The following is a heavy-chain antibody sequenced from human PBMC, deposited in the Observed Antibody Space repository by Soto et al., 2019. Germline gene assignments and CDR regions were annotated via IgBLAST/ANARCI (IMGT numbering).Heavy chain of an antibody. D-gene: IGHD6-19*01. Sequence: QVHLVQSGAEVKKPGASVKVSCKTSGYPFPSFEVHWVRQAPGQRPEWMGGISNAGSGSTKYSQKFQDRLTITGDRRATTVYMSLSSLTSEDTAIYYCARESSHYQAFFQNWGQGILVTVSA. V-gene: IGHV1-3*01. CDR2: ISNAGSGST. CDR1: GYPFPSFE. CDR3: ARESSHYQAFFQN. J-gene: IGHJ4*02.